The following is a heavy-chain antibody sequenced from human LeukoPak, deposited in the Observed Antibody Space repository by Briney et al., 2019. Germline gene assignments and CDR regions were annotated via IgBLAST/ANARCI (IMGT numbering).Heavy chain of an antibody. D-gene: IGHD3-10*01. CDR2: ISAYNGNT. Sequence: ASVKVSCKASGGTFSSYGISWVRQAPGQGLEWMGWISAYNGNTNYAQKLQGRVTMTTDTSTSTAYMELRSLRSDDTAVYYCARDWYYYGSGSSYYYGMDVWGQGTTVTVSS. CDR3: ARDWYYYGSGSSYYYGMDV. V-gene: IGHV1-18*01. J-gene: IGHJ6*02. CDR1: GGTFSSYG.